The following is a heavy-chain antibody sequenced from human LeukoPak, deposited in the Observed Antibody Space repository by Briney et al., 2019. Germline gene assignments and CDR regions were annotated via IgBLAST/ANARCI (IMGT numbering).Heavy chain of an antibody. CDR3: ARDSGGYGLDYFDY. CDR2: ISSGSSTI. J-gene: IGHJ4*02. Sequence: GGSLRLSCAASGFTFSSYSMNWVRQAPGKGLEWVSYISSGSSTIYYADSVKGRFTISRDNAKNSLYLQMNSLRAEDTAVYYCARDSGGYGLDYFDYWGQGTLVTPSS. D-gene: IGHD5-18*01. CDR1: GFTFSSYS. V-gene: IGHV3-48*01.